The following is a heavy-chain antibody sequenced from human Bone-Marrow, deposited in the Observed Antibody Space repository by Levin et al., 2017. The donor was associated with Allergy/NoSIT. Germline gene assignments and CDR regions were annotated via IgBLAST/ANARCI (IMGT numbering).Heavy chain of an antibody. J-gene: IGHJ4*02. CDR1: GFTFSSYS. V-gene: IGHV3-21*01. Sequence: GGSLRLSCAASGFTFSSYSMNWVRQAPGKGLEWVSSISSSSSYIYYADSVKGRFTISRDNAKNSLYLQMNSLRAEDTAVYYCARDRWGDYVQWVFDYWGQGTLVTVSS. CDR3: ARDRWGDYVQWVFDY. D-gene: IGHD4-17*01. CDR2: ISSSSSYI.